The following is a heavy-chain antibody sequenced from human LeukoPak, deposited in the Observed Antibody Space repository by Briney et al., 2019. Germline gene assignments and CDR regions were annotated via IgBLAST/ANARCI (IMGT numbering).Heavy chain of an antibody. Sequence: SETPSLTCAVYGGSFSGYYWSWIRQPPGKGLEWIGEINHSGSTNYNPSLKSRVTISVDTSKNQFSLKLSSVTAADTAVYYCARGLGAYSSSWHYRYYYYGMDVWGQGTTVTVSS. CDR3: ARGLGAYSSSWHYRYYYYGMDV. CDR2: INHSGST. J-gene: IGHJ6*02. V-gene: IGHV4-34*01. CDR1: GGSFSGYY. D-gene: IGHD6-13*01.